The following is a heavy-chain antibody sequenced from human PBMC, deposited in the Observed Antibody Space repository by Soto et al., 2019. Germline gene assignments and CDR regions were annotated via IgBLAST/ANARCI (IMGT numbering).Heavy chain of an antibody. V-gene: IGHV4-34*01. CDR1: GGSFSGYY. CDR3: ARSGMTTRRNWFDP. D-gene: IGHD4-4*01. CDR2: INHSGST. Sequence: PSETLSLTCAVYGGSFSGYYWSWIRQPPGKGLEWIGEINHSGSTNYNPSLKSRVTISVDTSKNQFSLKLSSVTAADTAVYYCARSGMTTRRNWFDPWGQGTLVTVSS. J-gene: IGHJ5*02.